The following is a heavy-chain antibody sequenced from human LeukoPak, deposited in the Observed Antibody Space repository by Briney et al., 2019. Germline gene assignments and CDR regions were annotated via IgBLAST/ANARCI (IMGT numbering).Heavy chain of an antibody. CDR1: GFTFSSYG. CDR3: AKVLRYFDWLLPRHYFDY. D-gene: IGHD3-9*01. J-gene: IGHJ4*02. V-gene: IGHV3-30*02. CDR2: IRYDGSNK. Sequence: AGTLSLSCAASGFTFSSYGMHWVRQAPPKRLEWVAVIRYDGSNKYYADSVKGRFTISRDKSKNTLYLQMNSLRAEDTAVYYWAKVLRYFDWLLPRHYFDYWGQGTLVTVTS.